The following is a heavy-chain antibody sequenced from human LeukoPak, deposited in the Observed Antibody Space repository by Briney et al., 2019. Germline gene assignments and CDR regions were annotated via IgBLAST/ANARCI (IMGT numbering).Heavy chain of an antibody. Sequence: PETLSLTCTVSGDSISSASSYWAWVRQPPGKGLEWIGTVYYTGRTYNNPSLKSRISISIDTSSNQFSLKVASVSAADTAVYYCASTHAGRYYTTFDSWGQGTLVTVSS. D-gene: IGHD1-26*01. CDR2: VYYTGRT. CDR3: ASTHAGRYYTTFDS. V-gene: IGHV4-39*01. J-gene: IGHJ4*02. CDR1: GDSISSASSY.